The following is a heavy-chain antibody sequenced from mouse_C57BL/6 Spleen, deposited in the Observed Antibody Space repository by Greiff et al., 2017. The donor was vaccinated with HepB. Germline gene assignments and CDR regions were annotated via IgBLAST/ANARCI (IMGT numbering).Heavy chain of an antibody. Sequence: LQESGAELVRPGASVKLSCKASGYTFTDYYINWVKQRPGQGLEWIARIYPGSGNTYYNEKFKGKATLTAEKSSSTAYMQLSSLTSEDSAVYFCARLPSVVATGPAMDYWGQGTSVTVSS. CDR1: GYTFTDYY. CDR2: IYPGSGNT. J-gene: IGHJ4*01. V-gene: IGHV1-76*01. D-gene: IGHD1-1*01. CDR3: ARLPSVVATGPAMDY.